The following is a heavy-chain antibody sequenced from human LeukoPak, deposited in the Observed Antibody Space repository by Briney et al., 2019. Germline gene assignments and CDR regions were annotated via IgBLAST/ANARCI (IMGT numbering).Heavy chain of an antibody. CDR3: ARDPTILGVVILGMDV. V-gene: IGHV3-33*01. D-gene: IGHD3-3*01. Sequence: GGSLRLSCAASGFTFSSYGMHWVRQAPGKGLEWVAVIWYDGSNKYYADSVKGRFTISRDNSKNTLYLQMNSLRAEDTAVYYCARDPTILGVVILGMDVWGQGTTVTVSS. CDR2: IWYDGSNK. J-gene: IGHJ6*02. CDR1: GFTFSSYG.